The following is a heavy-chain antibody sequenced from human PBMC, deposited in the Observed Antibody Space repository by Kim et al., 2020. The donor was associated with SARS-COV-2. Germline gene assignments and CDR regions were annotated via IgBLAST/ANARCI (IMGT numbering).Heavy chain of an antibody. CDR2: ISDSGSRT. V-gene: IGHV3-23*01. J-gene: IGHJ4*02. D-gene: IGHD3-10*01. Sequence: GGSLRLSCAASGFTFSSHAMSWVRQAPGKGLEWVSGISDSGSRTYYADSVKGRFTISRDNSKNTLYLQMNSLRAEDTAIYYCATYGSGTTVHVWDQGTLV. CDR1: GFTFSSHA. CDR3: ATYGSGTTVHV.